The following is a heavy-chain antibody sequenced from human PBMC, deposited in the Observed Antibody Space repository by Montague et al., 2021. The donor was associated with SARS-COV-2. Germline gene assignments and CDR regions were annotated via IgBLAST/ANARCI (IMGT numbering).Heavy chain of an antibody. V-gene: IGHV4-59*08. CDR3: ARQLRVRRTWQVGDYNHYGMDV. CDR1: GGSISNYH. Sequence: SETLSLTCTVSGGSISNYHWKWIRQPPGRGLEWIAYIYYSGSTNYNPSLQSRVTISVDTSRNQFSLRLTSVTAADTAVYYCARQLRVRRTWQVGDYNHYGMDVWGQGTTVSVSS. J-gene: IGHJ6*02. D-gene: IGHD3-10*01. CDR2: IYYSGST.